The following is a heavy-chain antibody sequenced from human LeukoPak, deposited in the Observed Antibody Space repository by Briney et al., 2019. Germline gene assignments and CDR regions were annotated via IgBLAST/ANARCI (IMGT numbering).Heavy chain of an antibody. D-gene: IGHD6-19*01. CDR3: ARDLRKFQWLPSYFDY. J-gene: IGHJ4*02. V-gene: IGHV3-33*01. CDR1: GFTFSSYG. CDR2: IWYDGSNK. Sequence: GRSLRLSCAAPGFTFSSYGMHWVRQAPGKGLEWVAVIWYDGSNKYYADSVKGRFTISRDNSKNTLYLQMNSLRAEDTAVYYCARDLRKFQWLPSYFDYWGQGTLVTVSS.